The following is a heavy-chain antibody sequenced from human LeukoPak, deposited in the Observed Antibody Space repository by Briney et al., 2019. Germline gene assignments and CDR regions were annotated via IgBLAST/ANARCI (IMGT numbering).Heavy chain of an antibody. Sequence: SETLSLTCTVSGGSISSYYWSWIRQPAGKGLEWIGRIYTSGSTNYNPSLKSRVTMSVDTSKNQFSLKLSSVTAADTAVYYCARAIAAAGIPWFDPWGQGTLATVSS. V-gene: IGHV4-4*07. J-gene: IGHJ5*02. CDR3: ARAIAAAGIPWFDP. CDR1: GGSISSYY. D-gene: IGHD6-13*01. CDR2: IYTSGST.